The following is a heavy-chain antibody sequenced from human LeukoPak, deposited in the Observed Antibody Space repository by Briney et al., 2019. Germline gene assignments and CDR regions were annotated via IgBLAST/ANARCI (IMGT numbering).Heavy chain of an antibody. CDR3: ARPADAFDI. CDR1: GYSFAVYW. Sequence: GESLQISCQASGYSFAVYWIDWVRKLPGKGLEWMGIIYPGDSDTKYSPSFQGQVTISADKSISTAYLQWSSLKASDTAMYYCARPADAFDIWGQGTMVTVSS. CDR2: IYPGDSDT. J-gene: IGHJ3*02. V-gene: IGHV5-51*01.